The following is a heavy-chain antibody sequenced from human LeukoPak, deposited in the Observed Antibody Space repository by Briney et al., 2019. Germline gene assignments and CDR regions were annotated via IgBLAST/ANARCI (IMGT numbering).Heavy chain of an antibody. CDR3: ARDRGPSIAAAGYFDY. CDR2: IIPIFGTA. D-gene: IGHD6-13*01. Sequence: SVKVSCKASGYTFTGYYMHWVRQAPGQGLEWMGGIIPIFGTANYAQKFQGRVTITADESTSTAYMELSSLRSEDTAVYYCARDRGPSIAAAGYFDYWGQGTLVTVSS. V-gene: IGHV1-69*13. J-gene: IGHJ4*02. CDR1: GYTFTGYY.